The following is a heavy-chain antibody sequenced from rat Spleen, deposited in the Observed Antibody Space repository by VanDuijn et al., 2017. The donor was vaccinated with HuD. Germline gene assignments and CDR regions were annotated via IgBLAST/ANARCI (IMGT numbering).Heavy chain of an antibody. D-gene: IGHD1-12*02. CDR2: INYSGST. V-gene: IGHV3-1*01. J-gene: IGHJ2*01. CDR3: ARYGLYDGTYYYPLDY. Sequence: EVQLQESGPGLVKPSQSLSLTCSVTGYSITSNFWGWIRKFPGNKMEWMGFINYSGSTSYIPSLKSRISITRDTSKNHFFLQLNSVTTEDTATYYCARYGLYDGTYYYPLDYWGQGVMVTVSS. CDR1: GYSITSNF.